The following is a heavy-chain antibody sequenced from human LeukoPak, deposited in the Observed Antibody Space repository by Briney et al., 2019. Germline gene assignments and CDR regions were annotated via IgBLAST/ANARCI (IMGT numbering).Heavy chain of an antibody. CDR2: IYYNGST. J-gene: IGHJ5*02. V-gene: IGHV4-59*01. CDR1: GGSLSSYY. Sequence: SETLSLTCTVSGGSLSSYYWSWIRQPPGKGLEWIGHIYYNGSTNYNPSLKSRVTISVDTSKNQLSLKLSSLTAEDTAVYYCARGGYYYGSGSLNWFDPWGQGTLVTVSS. D-gene: IGHD3-10*01. CDR3: ARGGYYYGSGSLNWFDP.